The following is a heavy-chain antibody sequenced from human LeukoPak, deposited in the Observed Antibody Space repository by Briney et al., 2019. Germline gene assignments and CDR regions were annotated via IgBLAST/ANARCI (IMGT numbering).Heavy chain of an antibody. CDR2: VDPEDGDT. V-gene: IGHV1-69-2*01. J-gene: IGHJ4*02. D-gene: IGHD4-23*01. Sequence: ASVKRSSKVSGYTFTDYYMHWVQRAPGKGLEWMGRVDPEDGDTIYAEKFQGRVTITADTSTDTAYMELSSLRSEDTAVYYCATHLTDHGGNSDWGQGALGT. CDR3: ATHLTDHGGNSD. CDR1: GYTFTDYY.